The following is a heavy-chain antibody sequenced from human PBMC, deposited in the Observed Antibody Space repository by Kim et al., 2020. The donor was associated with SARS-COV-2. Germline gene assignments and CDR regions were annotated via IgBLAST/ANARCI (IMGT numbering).Heavy chain of an antibody. D-gene: IGHD7-27*01. V-gene: IGHV3-15*01. J-gene: IGHJ3*02. CDR3: TTSGVHEGASGAFDI. CDR1: GFTFSNAG. CDR2: IKSKTDGGTT. Sequence: GGSLRLSCAASGFTFSNAGMSWVRQAPGKGLEWVGRIKSKTDGGTTDYAAPVKGRFTISRDDSKNTLYLQMNSLKTEDAAVYYCTTSGVHEGASGAFDIWGQGTMVTVSS.